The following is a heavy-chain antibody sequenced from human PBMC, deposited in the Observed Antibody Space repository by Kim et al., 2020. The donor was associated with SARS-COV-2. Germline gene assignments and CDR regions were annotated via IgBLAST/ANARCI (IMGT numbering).Heavy chain of an antibody. Sequence: GGSLRLSCVGSGFTFEDFTMHWVRQAPGKGLEWVAGDNWGGHITAYADAVKGRFNISRDNAKSSLYLQMNSLSAEDTAFYYCAKDIQPTAMWFFDSWGQGVLVSVSS. J-gene: IGHJ4*02. D-gene: IGHD2-21*01. CDR2: DNWGGHIT. CDR3: AKDIQPTAMWFFDS. V-gene: IGHV3-9*01. CDR1: GFTFEDFT.